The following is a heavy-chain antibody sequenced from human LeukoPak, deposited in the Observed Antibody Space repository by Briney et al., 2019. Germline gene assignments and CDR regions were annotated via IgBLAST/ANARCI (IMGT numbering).Heavy chain of an antibody. Sequence: SETLSLTCKVSGYPIGLDYYWVWIRQTPGEGLEWIAYIYGSVSTNYNPSLKSRVTISIDTSRSQFSLQLTSVTAADAGVYYCARQRCSGGSCYRVDQLYYMDVWGKGTTVTVSS. CDR2: IYGSVST. CDR3: ARQRCSGGSCYRVDQLYYMDV. D-gene: IGHD2-15*01. J-gene: IGHJ6*03. CDR1: GYPIGLDYY. V-gene: IGHV4-59*08.